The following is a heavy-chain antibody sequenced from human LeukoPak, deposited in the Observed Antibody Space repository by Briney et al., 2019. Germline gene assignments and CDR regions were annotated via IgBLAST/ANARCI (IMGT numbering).Heavy chain of an antibody. CDR3: ARSYYDSSGYFDY. CDR1: GFTFSSYS. D-gene: IGHD3-22*01. V-gene: IGHV3-21*01. Sequence: GGSLRLSCAASGFTFSSYSMNWVRQAPGTGLEWVSSISSSSSYIYYADSVKGRFTISRDNAKNSLYLQMNSLRAEDTAVYYCARSYYDSSGYFDYWGQGTLVTVSS. CDR2: ISSSSSYI. J-gene: IGHJ4*02.